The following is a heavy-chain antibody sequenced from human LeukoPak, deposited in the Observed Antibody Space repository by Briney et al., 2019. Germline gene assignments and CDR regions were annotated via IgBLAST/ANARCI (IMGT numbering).Heavy chain of an antibody. J-gene: IGHJ4*02. CDR1: GFTFSSYS. D-gene: IGHD7-27*01. CDR3: AREALGFDY. V-gene: IGHV3-48*04. CDR2: ISGSGSIT. Sequence: GGSLRLSCAASGFTFSSYSMNWVRQAPGKGLEWVSYISGSGSITYYADSVKGRFTISRDNAKKSLYLQMNSLRAEDTAVYFCAREALGFDYWGQGTLVTVSS.